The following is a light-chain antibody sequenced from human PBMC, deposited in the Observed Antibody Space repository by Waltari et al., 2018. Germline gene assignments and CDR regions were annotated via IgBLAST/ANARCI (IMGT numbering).Light chain of an antibody. CDR2: EVD. V-gene: IGLV2-8*01. CDR1: SSAIAAYKH. Sequence: QSALTQPPSASGSPGQTVLTSCTGTSSAIAAYKHVPWYQQIPGRAPALIIYEVDRRPPGVPDRFSGSKSGNTASLTVSGLQTEDEGDYYCSSYAGSNKLIFGGVTKLTVL. CDR3: SSYAGSNKLI. J-gene: IGLJ2*01.